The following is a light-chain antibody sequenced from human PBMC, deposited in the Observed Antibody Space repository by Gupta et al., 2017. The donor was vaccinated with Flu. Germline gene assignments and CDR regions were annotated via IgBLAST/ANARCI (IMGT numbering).Light chain of an antibody. CDR3: QQRNNWPLT. J-gene: IGKJ4*01. CDR2: DAS. Sequence: EIVLTQSPAALSLSPGERVTLSCRASQSVRDYLAWYHQRPDQSPRLLIYDASNRATDVPDRFNANGSETDFTLTISGLEPEDSGVYYCQQRNNWPLTFGGGTKVDIK. CDR1: QSVRDY. V-gene: IGKV3-11*01.